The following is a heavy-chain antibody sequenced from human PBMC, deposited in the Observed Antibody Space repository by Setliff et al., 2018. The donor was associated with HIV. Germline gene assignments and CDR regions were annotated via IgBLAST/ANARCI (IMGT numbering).Heavy chain of an antibody. J-gene: IGHJ4*02. Sequence: GGSLRLSCAASGFTFSTYAMHWVRQAPGKGLEYVSAITANGGSTHYADSVKGRFTISRDNSKNTLYLQMGSLRAEDTAVYYCARERLRFLEWLPLDYWGQGTLVTVSS. CDR2: ITANGGST. D-gene: IGHD3-3*01. CDR1: GFTFSTYA. CDR3: ARERLRFLEWLPLDY. V-gene: IGHV3-64*02.